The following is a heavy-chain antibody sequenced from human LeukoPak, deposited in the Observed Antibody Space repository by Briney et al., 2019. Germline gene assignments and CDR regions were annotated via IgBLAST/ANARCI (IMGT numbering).Heavy chain of an antibody. J-gene: IGHJ4*02. CDR2: ISYDGSNK. V-gene: IGHV3-30*18. CDR3: AKPRTTDRGPFDY. CDR1: GFTFSRNG. D-gene: IGHD1-1*01. Sequence: GRSLRLSCAASGFTFSRNGMHWVRQAPGLGLEWVAVISYDGSNKFFADSVKGRFTTSRDNSKNTLYLQMSSLRAEDTAVYYCAKPRTTDRGPFDYWGQGTLVTVSS.